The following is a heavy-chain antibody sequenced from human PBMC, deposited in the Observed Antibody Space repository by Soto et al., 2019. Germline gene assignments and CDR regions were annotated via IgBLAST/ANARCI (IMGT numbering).Heavy chain of an antibody. J-gene: IGHJ4*02. D-gene: IGHD1-20*01. CDR2: IYSGGSI. Sequence: PGGSLRLSCEASGFIVSSTYMGWVRQAPGKGLEWASVIYSGGSINYSDSAKGRFTISRDISKNTLYLQMNSLRAEDTAVYYCATLTPGRYILQIDYWGQGTLVTVSS. V-gene: IGHV3-66*01. CDR3: ATLTPGRYILQIDY. CDR1: GFIVSSTY.